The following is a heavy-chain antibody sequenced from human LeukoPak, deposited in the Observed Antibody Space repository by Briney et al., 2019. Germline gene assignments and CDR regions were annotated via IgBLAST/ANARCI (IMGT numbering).Heavy chain of an antibody. CDR2: IKQDGSEK. CDR1: GFTFSSYW. Sequence: GGSLRLSCAASGFTFSSYWMSWVRQAPGKGLEWVANIKQDGSEKYYVDSVKGRFTISRDNAKNSLYLQMNSLRAEDTAVYYCARDSTDTSRWFDPWGQGTLVTVSS. CDR3: ARDSTDTSRWFDP. J-gene: IGHJ5*02. V-gene: IGHV3-7*03. D-gene: IGHD2/OR15-2a*01.